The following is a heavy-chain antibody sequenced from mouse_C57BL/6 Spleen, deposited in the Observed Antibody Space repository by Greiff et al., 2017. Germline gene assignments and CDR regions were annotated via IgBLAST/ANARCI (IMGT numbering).Heavy chain of an antibody. V-gene: IGHV7-3*01. CDR3: ARYIHYDGYPSLDY. Sequence: EVKVVESGGGLVQPGGSLSLSCAASGFTFTDYYMSWVRQPPGKALEWLGFIRNKANGYTTEYSASVKGRFTISRDNSQSILYLQMNALRAEDSATYDCARYIHYDGYPSLDYWGQGTTLTVSS. J-gene: IGHJ2*01. CDR2: IRNKANGYTT. D-gene: IGHD2-3*01. CDR1: GFTFTDYY.